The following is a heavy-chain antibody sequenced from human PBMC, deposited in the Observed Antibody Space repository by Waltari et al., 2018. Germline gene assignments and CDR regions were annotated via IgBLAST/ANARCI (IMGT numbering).Heavy chain of an antibody. CDR3: ASHLEDFYYYMDV. CDR1: GFSCNAYT. J-gene: IGHJ6*03. Sequence: EVQLVESGGGLVKPGGSLRLPCVASGFSCNAYTMNWVRHTPEKGLEWVSSIGSSSTYTYYADSVKGRFTISRDNAANSLHLEMNALRPEDTAVYYCASHLEDFYYYMDVWGKGTTVTVSS. V-gene: IGHV3-21*06. CDR2: IGSSSTYT.